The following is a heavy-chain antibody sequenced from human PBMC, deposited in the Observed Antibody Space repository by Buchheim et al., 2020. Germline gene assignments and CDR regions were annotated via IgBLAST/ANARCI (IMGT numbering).Heavy chain of an antibody. Sequence: QVQLVESGGGVVQPGRSLRLSCAASGFTFSSYAMHWVRQAPGKGLEWVAVISYDGSNKYYADSVKGRFTISRDNSKNTLYLQMNSLRAEDTAVYYCARDERNWNYAYYYYYYGMDVWGQGTT. CDR1: GFTFSSYA. J-gene: IGHJ6*02. D-gene: IGHD1-7*01. CDR2: ISYDGSNK. V-gene: IGHV3-30*04. CDR3: ARDERNWNYAYYYYYYGMDV.